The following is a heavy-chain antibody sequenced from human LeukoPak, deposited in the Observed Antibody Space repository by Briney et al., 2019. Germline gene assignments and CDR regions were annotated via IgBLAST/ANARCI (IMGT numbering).Heavy chain of an antibody. D-gene: IGHD5-24*01. V-gene: IGHV3-23*01. CDR1: GFTFSSYA. CDR3: AKDYRPHGYNWDELGEFDY. J-gene: IGHJ4*02. CDR2: ISGSGGST. Sequence: PGGSLRLSCAASGFTFSSYAMSWVRQAPGKGLEWVSAISGSGGSTYYADSVKGRFTISRDNSKNTLYLQMNSLRAEDTAVYYCAKDYRPHGYNWDELGEFDYWGQGTLVTVSS.